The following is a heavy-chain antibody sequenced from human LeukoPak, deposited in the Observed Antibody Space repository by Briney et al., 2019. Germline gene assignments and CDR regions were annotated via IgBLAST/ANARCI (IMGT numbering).Heavy chain of an antibody. Sequence: SETLSLTCTVSGGSISSGGYYWSWIRQHPGKVLEWIGYIYYRGSTYYNPSLKSRLTISVDTSKNQFSLNLSSVTAADTAVYYCARLPYDSTWHPLDYWGQGTLVTVSS. J-gene: IGHJ4*02. CDR1: GGSISSGGYY. V-gene: IGHV4-31*03. CDR2: IYYRGST. D-gene: IGHD6-13*01. CDR3: ARLPYDSTWHPLDY.